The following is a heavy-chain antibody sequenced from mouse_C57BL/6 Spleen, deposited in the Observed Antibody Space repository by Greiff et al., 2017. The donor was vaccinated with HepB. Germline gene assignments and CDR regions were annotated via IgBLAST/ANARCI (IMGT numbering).Heavy chain of an antibody. V-gene: IGHV1-64*01. J-gene: IGHJ2*01. Sequence: QVQLKQSGAELVKPGASVKLSCKASGYTFTSYWMHWVKQRPGQGLEWIGMIHPNSGSTNYNEKFKSKATLTVDKSSSTAYMQLSSLTSEDSAVYYCARKNLPNFYFDYWGQGTTLTVSS. D-gene: IGHD4-1*01. CDR2: IHPNSGST. CDR1: GYTFTSYW. CDR3: ARKNLPNFYFDY.